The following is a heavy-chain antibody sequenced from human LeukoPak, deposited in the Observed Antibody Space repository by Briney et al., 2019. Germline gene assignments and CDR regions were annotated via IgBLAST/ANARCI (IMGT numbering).Heavy chain of an antibody. CDR2: INPNSGGT. V-gene: IGHV1-2*02. D-gene: IGHD2-2*01. CDR3: ARVGVEGASCYDY. J-gene: IGHJ4*02. CDR1: GYTFTGYY. Sequence: ASVKVFCKASGYTFTGYYMHWVRQAPGQGLEWMGWINPNSGGTNYAQKFQGRVTMTRDTSISTAYMELSRLRSDDTAVYYCARVGVEGASCYDYWGQGTLVTVSS.